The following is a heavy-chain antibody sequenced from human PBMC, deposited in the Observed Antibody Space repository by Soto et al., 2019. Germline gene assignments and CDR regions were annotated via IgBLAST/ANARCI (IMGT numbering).Heavy chain of an antibody. CDR3: ARGAPSGYYIYYYYGMDV. J-gene: IGHJ6*02. CDR2: ISSSSSYI. CDR1: GFTFSSYS. V-gene: IGHV3-21*01. D-gene: IGHD3-22*01. Sequence: GGSLRLSCAASGFTFSSYSMNWVRQAPGKGLEWVSSISSSSSYIYYADSVKGRFTISRDNAKNSLYLQMNSLRAEDTAVYYCARGAPSGYYIYYYYGMDVWGQGTTVTVSS.